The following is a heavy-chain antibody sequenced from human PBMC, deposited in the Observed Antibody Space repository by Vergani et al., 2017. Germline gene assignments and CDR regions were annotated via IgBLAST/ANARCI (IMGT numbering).Heavy chain of an antibody. Sequence: QVQLQQWGAGLLKPSETLSLTCAVYGGSFSGYYWSWIRQPPGKGLEWIGYIYSTGSTNYNPSLNSRVTMSVDTSKNQFSLKLRSVTAADTAVYFCARVMYRDXASTGYRLEGMDIWGQGTTVTISS. CDR3: ARVMYRDXASTGYRLEGMDI. CDR1: GGSFSGYY. D-gene: IGHD3-9*01. CDR2: IYSTGST. V-gene: IGHV4-34*11. J-gene: IGHJ6*02.